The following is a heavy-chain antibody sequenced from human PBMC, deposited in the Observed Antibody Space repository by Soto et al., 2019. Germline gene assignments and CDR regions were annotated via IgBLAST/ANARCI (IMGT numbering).Heavy chain of an antibody. D-gene: IGHD1-1*01. CDR3: ATVHNTSRSFDY. J-gene: IGHJ4*02. V-gene: IGHV3-23*01. Sequence: GGSLRLSCAASGFTFIIYAMTWVRQAPGKGLEWVSTTGGSGRTTYYADSVKGRFTVSRDNSKNTLDLQMSSLRAEDTAVYYCATVHNTSRSFDYWGQGTLVTVSS. CDR1: GFTFIIYA. CDR2: TGGSGRTT.